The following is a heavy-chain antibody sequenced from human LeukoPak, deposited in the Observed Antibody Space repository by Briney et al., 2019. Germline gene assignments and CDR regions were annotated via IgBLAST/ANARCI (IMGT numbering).Heavy chain of an antibody. J-gene: IGHJ4*02. D-gene: IGHD2-2*01. V-gene: IGHV1-18*01. CDR2: ISAYDGNT. CDR1: GYTFTSYG. Sequence: GASVNVSCKASGYTFTSYGISWVRQAPGQGLEWMGWISAYDGNTNYAQKLQGRVTMTTDTSTSTAYMELSSLRSEDTAVYYCARGNRKKIVVVPAAVRYYFDYWGQGTLVTVSS. CDR3: ARGNRKKIVVVPAAVRYYFDY.